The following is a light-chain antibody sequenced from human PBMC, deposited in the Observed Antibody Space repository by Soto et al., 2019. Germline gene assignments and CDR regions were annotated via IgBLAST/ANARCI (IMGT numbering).Light chain of an antibody. Sequence: EIVLTQYPGTLSLSPGERATLSCRASQSVSSSYLAWYQQKRGQAPSLLMYGASRRATGIPERFSGSGSGTDFTLTISRLEPEDFAVYYCQQYGSSPRTFGQGTKVDI. V-gene: IGKV3-20*01. CDR1: QSVSSSY. CDR2: GAS. J-gene: IGKJ1*01. CDR3: QQYGSSPRT.